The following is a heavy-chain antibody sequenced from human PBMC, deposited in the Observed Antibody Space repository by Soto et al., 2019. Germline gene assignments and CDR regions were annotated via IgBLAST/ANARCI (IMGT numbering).Heavy chain of an antibody. V-gene: IGHV4-61*01. CDR1: GGSVSSGSYY. Sequence: KTSETLSLTCTVSGGSVSSGSYYWSWIRQPPGKGLEWIGYIYYSGSTNYNPSLKSRVTMSVDTSKNQFSLKLSSVTAADTAVYYCARMGYYYDSSGSYFLFDCWGPGTLVTVSS. J-gene: IGHJ4*02. D-gene: IGHD3-22*01. CDR3: ARMGYYYDSSGSYFLFDC. CDR2: IYYSGST.